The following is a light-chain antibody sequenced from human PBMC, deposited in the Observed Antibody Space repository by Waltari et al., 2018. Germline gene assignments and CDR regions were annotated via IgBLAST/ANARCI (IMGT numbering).Light chain of an antibody. CDR2: AAS. J-gene: IGKJ1*01. Sequence: DIQSTQSPSFLSASVGDRVTLTCRASQGISSYLAWYQQKPGKAPELLIYAASTLQGGVPSRFSGSGSGTEFTLTISSLQPEDSATYYCQQRNIYPWTFGQGTRVEIK. CDR3: QQRNIYPWT. V-gene: IGKV1-9*01. CDR1: QGISSY.